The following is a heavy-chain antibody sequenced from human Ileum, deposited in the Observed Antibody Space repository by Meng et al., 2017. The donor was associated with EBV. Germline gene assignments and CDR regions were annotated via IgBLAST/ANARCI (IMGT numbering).Heavy chain of an antibody. CDR1: GDSVSTNSAA. V-gene: IGHV6-1*01. CDR2: TYYRSKWYN. CDR3: ARGARLAPFDY. J-gene: IGHJ4*02. Sequence: QVQLQQSGPGLVQPSQTLSLTCAISGDSVSTNSAAWNWIRQPPSRGLEWLGRTYYRSKWYNEYAVSVKSRITINADTSKNQFSLQLNSVTPEDTAVYHCARGARLAPFDYWGQGTLVTVSS. D-gene: IGHD6-19*01.